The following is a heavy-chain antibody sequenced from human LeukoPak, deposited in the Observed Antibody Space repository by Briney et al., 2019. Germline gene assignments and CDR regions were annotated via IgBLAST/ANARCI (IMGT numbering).Heavy chain of an antibody. J-gene: IGHJ5*02. CDR3: ARVGPPYYDFWRGHLENWFDP. CDR1: GFTFSSYS. Sequence: GGSLRLSCAASGFTFSSYSMNWVRQAPGKGLEWVSSISSSSSYIYYADSVKGRFTISRDNAKNSLYLQMNSLRAEDTAVYYCARVGPPYYDFWRGHLENWFDPWGQGTLVTVSS. CDR2: ISSSSSYI. V-gene: IGHV3-21*01. D-gene: IGHD3-3*01.